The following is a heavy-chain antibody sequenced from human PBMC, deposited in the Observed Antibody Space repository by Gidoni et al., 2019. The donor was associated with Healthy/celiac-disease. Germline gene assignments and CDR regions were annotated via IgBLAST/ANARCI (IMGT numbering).Heavy chain of an antibody. J-gene: IGHJ4*02. Sequence: EVQLVESGGGLVKPGGSLRLSCAASGFPFSSYSMNWVRQAPGKGLEWVSSISSSSSYIYYADSVKGRFTISRDNAKNSLYLQMNSLRAEDTAVYYCARENIVATMGLDYWGQGTLVTVSS. CDR2: ISSSSSYI. D-gene: IGHD5-12*01. V-gene: IGHV3-21*01. CDR3: ARENIVATMGLDY. CDR1: GFPFSSYS.